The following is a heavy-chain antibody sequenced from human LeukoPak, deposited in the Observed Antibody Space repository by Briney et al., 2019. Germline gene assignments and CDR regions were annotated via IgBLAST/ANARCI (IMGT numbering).Heavy chain of an antibody. J-gene: IGHJ5*02. D-gene: IGHD2-15*01. CDR2: IYYSGST. V-gene: IGHV4-59*01. CDR3: ARSASVVVAASNWFDP. CDR1: GGSISSYY. Sequence: SETLSLTCTVSGGSISSYYWSWIRQPPGKGLEWIGYIYYSGSTNYNPSLKSRVTISVDTSKNQFSLKLSSVTAADTAVYYCARSASVVVAASNWFDPWGQGTLVTVSS.